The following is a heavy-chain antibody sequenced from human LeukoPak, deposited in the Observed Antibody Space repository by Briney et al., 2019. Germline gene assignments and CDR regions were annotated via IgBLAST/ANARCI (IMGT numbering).Heavy chain of an antibody. D-gene: IGHD3-10*01. CDR1: GGSFSGYY. CDR2: INHSGST. Sequence: SETLSLTCAVYGGSFSGYYWSWIRQPPGKGLEWIGEINHSGSTNYNPSLKSRVTISVDTSKNQFSLKLSSVTAADTAVYYYARGGYYYGSGSYYKGRMYYYYMDVWGKGTTVTVSS. J-gene: IGHJ6*03. CDR3: ARGGYYYGSGSYYKGRMYYYYMDV. V-gene: IGHV4-34*01.